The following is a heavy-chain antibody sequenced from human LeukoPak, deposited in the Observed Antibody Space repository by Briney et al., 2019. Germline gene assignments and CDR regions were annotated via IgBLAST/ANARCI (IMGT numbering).Heavy chain of an antibody. V-gene: IGHV3-21*01. D-gene: IGHD3-3*01. Sequence: GGSLRLSRGASGFTFRSYSMDCVRQAPGKGLEWVSSISSGSSYIYYADSVKGRFTISRDNAKNSLYLQINSLRAEDTAVYYCARDLRVEGSFDYWAQGTLVTVSS. CDR3: ARDLRVEGSFDY. CDR1: GFTFRSYS. J-gene: IGHJ4*02. CDR2: ISSGSSYI.